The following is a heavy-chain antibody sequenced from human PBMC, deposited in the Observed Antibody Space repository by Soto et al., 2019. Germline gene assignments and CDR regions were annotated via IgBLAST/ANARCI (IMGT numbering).Heavy chain of an antibody. V-gene: IGHV1-8*01. CDR3: ARGRITGTTWPNCFDP. J-gene: IGHJ5*02. Sequence: ASVKVSCKASGYTFTSYDINWVRQATGQGLERMGWMNPNSGNTGYAQKFQGRVTMTRNTSISTAYMELSSLRSEDTAVYYCARGRITGTTWPNCFDPWGQGTLVTVSS. CDR1: GYTFTSYD. CDR2: MNPNSGNT. D-gene: IGHD1-7*01.